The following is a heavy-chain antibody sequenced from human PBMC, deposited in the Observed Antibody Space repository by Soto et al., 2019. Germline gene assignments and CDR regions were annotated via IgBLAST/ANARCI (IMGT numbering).Heavy chain of an antibody. D-gene: IGHD2-15*01. Sequence: PVGSLRLSCAASGFTFSSYGMHWVRQAPGKGLEWVAVISYDGSNKYYADSVKGRFTISRDNSKNTLYLQMNSLRAEDTAVYYCAKAMEIDIVVVVAAVQDYYYGMDVWGQGTTVTVSS. J-gene: IGHJ6*02. CDR1: GFTFSSYG. CDR2: ISYDGSNK. V-gene: IGHV3-30*18. CDR3: AKAMEIDIVVVVAAVQDYYYGMDV.